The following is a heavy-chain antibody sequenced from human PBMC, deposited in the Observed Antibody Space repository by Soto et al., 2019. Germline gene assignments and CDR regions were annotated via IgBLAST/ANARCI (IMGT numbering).Heavy chain of an antibody. J-gene: IGHJ4*02. D-gene: IGHD1-26*01. CDR2: INPSGGST. CDR1: GYTFTSYY. Sequence: ASVKVSCKASGYTFTSYYMHWVRQAPGQGLEWMGIINPSGGSTRYAQKFQGRVTMTRDTSTSTVYMEVRSPRSEDTAVYYCARDVEGGSGSFEEYWGQGTLVTVSS. CDR3: ARDVEGGSGSFEEY. V-gene: IGHV1-46*01.